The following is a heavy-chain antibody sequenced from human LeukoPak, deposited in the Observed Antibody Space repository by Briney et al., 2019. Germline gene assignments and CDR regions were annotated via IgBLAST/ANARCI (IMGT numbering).Heavy chain of an antibody. CDR1: GGSFSGYY. CDR3: ARALATEFLAFDI. V-gene: IGHV4-34*01. J-gene: IGHJ3*02. Sequence: SETLSLTCAVYGGSFSGYYWSWIRQPPGKGLEWIGEINHSGSTNYNPSLKSRVTISVDTSKNQFSLKLSSVTAADTAVYYCARALATEFLAFDIWGQGTMVTVSS. D-gene: IGHD5-12*01. CDR2: INHSGST.